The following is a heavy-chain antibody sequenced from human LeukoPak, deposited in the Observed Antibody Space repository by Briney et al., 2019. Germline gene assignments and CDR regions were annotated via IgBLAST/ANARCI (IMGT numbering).Heavy chain of an antibody. CDR1: GYSISSGYY. J-gene: IGHJ4*02. CDR2: IYHSGST. V-gene: IGHV4-38-2*01. Sequence: SETLSLTCAVSGYSISSGYYWGWIRQPPGKGLERIGSIYHSGSTYYNPSLKSRVTISVDTSKNQFSLKLSSVTAVDTAVYYCARGTTFFDYWGQGTLVTVSS. D-gene: IGHD1-1*01. CDR3: ARGTTFFDY.